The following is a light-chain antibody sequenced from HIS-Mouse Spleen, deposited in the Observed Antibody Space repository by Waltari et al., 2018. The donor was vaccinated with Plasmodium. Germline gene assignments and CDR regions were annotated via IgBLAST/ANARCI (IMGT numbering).Light chain of an antibody. Sequence: QSALTQPASGSGSPGQSITIPCTGTSSAVWRYNLVAWYQQHPGKAPKLMIYEGSKRPSGVSNRFSGSKSGNTASLTISGLQAEDEADYYCCSYAGSSTFVVFGGGTKLTVL. V-gene: IGLV2-23*03. CDR2: EGS. CDR3: CSYAGSSTFVV. J-gene: IGLJ2*01. CDR1: SSAVWRYNL.